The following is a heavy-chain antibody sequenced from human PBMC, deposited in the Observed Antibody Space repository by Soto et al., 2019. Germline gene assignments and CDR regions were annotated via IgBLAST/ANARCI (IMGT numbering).Heavy chain of an antibody. Sequence: ASVKVSCKASGYTFTSYGISWVRQAPGQGLEWMGWISAYNANTNYAQKLQGRVTMTTDTSTSTAYMELRSLRSDDTTVYYCARGRAHGTNGAWFLAQLDNWGPGTLVNASS. V-gene: IGHV1-18*01. J-gene: IGHJ4*02. CDR3: ARGRAHGTNGAWFLAQLDN. D-gene: IGHD2-8*01. CDR2: ISAYNANT. CDR1: GYTFTSYG.